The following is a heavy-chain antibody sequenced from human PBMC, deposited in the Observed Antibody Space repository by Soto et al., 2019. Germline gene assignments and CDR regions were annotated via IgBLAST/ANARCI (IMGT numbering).Heavy chain of an antibody. Sequence: GASVKVSCKVSGYTLTELSMHWVLQAPGKGLEWMGGFDPEDGETIYAQKFQGRVTMTEDTSTDTAYMELSSLRSEDTAVYYCATAVGGSSTSCCTGYYYYGMDVWGQGTTVTVS. J-gene: IGHJ6*02. D-gene: IGHD2-2*01. V-gene: IGHV1-24*01. CDR1: GYTLTELS. CDR3: ATAVGGSSTSCCTGYYYYGMDV. CDR2: FDPEDGET.